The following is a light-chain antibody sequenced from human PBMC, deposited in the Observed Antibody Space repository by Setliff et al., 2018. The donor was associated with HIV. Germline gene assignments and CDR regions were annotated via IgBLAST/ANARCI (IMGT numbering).Light chain of an antibody. V-gene: IGLV2-14*03. CDR3: SSYTSSTPLYV. CDR1: SSDVGGYNY. CDR2: DVS. Sequence: QSALAQPASVSGSPGHSITTSCTGTSSDVGGYNYVSWYRQHPGKAPKLMISDVSNGPSGVSNRFSGSKSGNTASLTISGLQAEDEADYYCSSYTSSTPLYVFGTGTKVTVL. J-gene: IGLJ1*01.